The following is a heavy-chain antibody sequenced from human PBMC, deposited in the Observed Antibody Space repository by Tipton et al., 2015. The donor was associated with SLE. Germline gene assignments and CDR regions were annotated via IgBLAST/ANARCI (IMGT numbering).Heavy chain of an antibody. V-gene: IGHV4-38-2*02. Sequence: TLSLTCIVSRYSISSGYYWGWMRQAPGKELEWIGSFYHSGNTYYNPSLTSRVTISVDTSKNQFSLKLSSVTAADTAVYYCARRRAAVPFDYWGQGTLVTVS. CDR3: ARRRAAVPFDY. CDR2: FYHSGNT. D-gene: IGHD6-13*01. CDR1: RYSISSGYY. J-gene: IGHJ4*02.